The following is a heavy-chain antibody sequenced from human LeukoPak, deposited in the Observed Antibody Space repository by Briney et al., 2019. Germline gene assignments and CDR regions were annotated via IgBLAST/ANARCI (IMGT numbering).Heavy chain of an antibody. CDR2: IYYSGST. V-gene: IGHV4-59*08. D-gene: IGHD4-17*01. J-gene: IGHJ4*02. CDR3: ARRGLGYGDHVSYFDY. CDR1: GGSISYYY. Sequence: SETLSLTCTVSGGSISYYYWSWIRQPPGKGLEWIGYIYYSGSTNYNPSLKSRVTISVDTSKSQFSLKLSSVTAADTAVYYCARRGLGYGDHVSYFDYWGREPWSPSPQ.